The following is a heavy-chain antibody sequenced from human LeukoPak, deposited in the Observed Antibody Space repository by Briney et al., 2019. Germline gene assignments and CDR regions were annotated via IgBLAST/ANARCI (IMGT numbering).Heavy chain of an antibody. CDR1: GASITSGNYY. CDR3: AREGYSSSSGGFDY. V-gene: IGHV4-61*02. CDR2: IHTTGST. D-gene: IGHD6-6*01. J-gene: IGHJ4*02. Sequence: SQTLSLTCTVSGASITSGNYYWSWIRQPAGKGLEWIGRIHTTGSTNYNPSLKSRVTISVDTSKNQFSLKLSSVTAADTAVYYCAREGYSSSSGGFDYWGQGTLVTVSS.